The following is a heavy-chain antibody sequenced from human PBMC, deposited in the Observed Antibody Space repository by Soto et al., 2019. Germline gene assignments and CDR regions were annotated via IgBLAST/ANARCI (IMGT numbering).Heavy chain of an antibody. J-gene: IGHJ4*02. CDR2: ISYDGSNK. V-gene: IGHV3-30*03. CDR1: GLTFSSYG. D-gene: IGHD6-6*01. Sequence: GGSLRLSCAASGLTFSSYGMHWVRQAPGKGLDWVAVISYDGSNKYYADSVKGRFTISRDNSQNTLYLHASSLRPDDTAVYYCARVYSSLDYGIDYWGQGTLVTVSS. CDR3: ARVYSSLDYGIDY.